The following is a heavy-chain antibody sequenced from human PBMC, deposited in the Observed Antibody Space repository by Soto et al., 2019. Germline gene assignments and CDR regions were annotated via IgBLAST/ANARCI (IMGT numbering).Heavy chain of an antibody. Sequence: PGPSVKVSCKASGYTFTSYDINWVRQATGQGLEWMGWMNPNSGNTGYAQKFQGRVTMTRNTSISTAYMELSSLRSEDTAVYYCARGTAKHRGYYYDSSGYYYWFDPWGQGTLVTVSS. CDR3: ARGTAKHRGYYYDSSGYYYWFDP. CDR2: MNPNSGNT. CDR1: GYTFTSYD. D-gene: IGHD3-22*01. J-gene: IGHJ5*02. V-gene: IGHV1-8*01.